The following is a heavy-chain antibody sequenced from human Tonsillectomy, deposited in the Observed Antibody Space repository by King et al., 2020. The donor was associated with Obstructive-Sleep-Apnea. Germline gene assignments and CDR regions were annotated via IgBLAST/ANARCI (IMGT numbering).Heavy chain of an antibody. Sequence: QLVQSGAEVKKPGASVKVSCKASGYTFTNYYLHWVRQAPGQGLECMGLMNPSGGSTTYAQKLQGRVTMTGDTATSTGYLELSSLRSDETAVYYCARALGGATGVAGRGCCDHWGQGTLVTVSS. D-gene: IGHD2-15*01. CDR2: MNPSGGST. V-gene: IGHV1-46*01. CDR3: ARALGGATGVAGRGCCDH. J-gene: IGHJ4*02. CDR1: GYTFTNYY.